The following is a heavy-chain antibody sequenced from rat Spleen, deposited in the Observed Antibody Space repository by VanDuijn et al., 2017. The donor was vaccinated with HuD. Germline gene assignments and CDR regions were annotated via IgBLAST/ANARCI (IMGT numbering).Heavy chain of an antibody. D-gene: IGHD1-2*01. CDR1: GFTFNNYW. J-gene: IGHJ3*01. Sequence: EVQLVESGGGLVQPGRSLKLSCVASGFTFNNYWMTWIRQAPGKGLEWVASITNTGGSTYYPDSVKGRFTISRDNAKSTLYLQMNSLRSEDTATYYCTYYSSYSNWFAYWGQGTLVTVSS. V-gene: IGHV5-31*01. CDR2: ITNTGGST. CDR3: TYYSSYSNWFAY.